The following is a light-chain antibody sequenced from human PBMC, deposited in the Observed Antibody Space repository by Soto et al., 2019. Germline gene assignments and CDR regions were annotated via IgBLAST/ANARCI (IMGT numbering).Light chain of an antibody. V-gene: IGKV1-39*01. CDR2: AAS. CDR3: QQCGSSST. J-gene: IGKJ5*01. CDR1: QSISTY. Sequence: DIQMTQSPSSLSASVGDRVTITCRASQSISTYSHWYQQKPGKAPNLLIYAASTLQSGVPSRFSGSGSGTDFTLTISSLQPEDFAVYYCQQCGSSSTFGQGTRLEI.